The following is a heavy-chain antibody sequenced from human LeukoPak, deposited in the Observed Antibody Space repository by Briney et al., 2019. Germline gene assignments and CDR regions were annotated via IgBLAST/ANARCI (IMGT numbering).Heavy chain of an antibody. CDR2: ISGSGGDT. CDR3: AGEPYRSGWYSYHYYMEV. Sequence: PGGSLRLSCAASGFTFSNYAMSWVRQAPGKGLEWVSGISGSGGDTYYADSVKGRFTISRDNSKNTLYLQMNSLRAEDTAVYYCAGEPYRSGWYSYHYYMEVWGKGTAVTVSS. D-gene: IGHD6-19*01. J-gene: IGHJ6*03. CDR1: GFTFSNYA. V-gene: IGHV3-23*01.